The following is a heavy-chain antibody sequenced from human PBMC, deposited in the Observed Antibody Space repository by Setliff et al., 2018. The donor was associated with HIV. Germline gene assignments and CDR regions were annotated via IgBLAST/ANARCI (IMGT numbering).Heavy chain of an antibody. D-gene: IGHD1-26*01. Sequence: PGGSLRLSCTASGFTFGDYDMSWVRLVPGKGLEWVARVKSKRDGGTMEYAAPVKGRFTISRDDSKNTVYLQMNSLKTEDTAVYYCTATPALIVGTYYYWGQGALVTVSS. CDR2: VKSKRDGGTM. CDR3: TATPALIVGTYYY. CDR1: GFTFGDYD. V-gene: IGHV3-15*05. J-gene: IGHJ4*02.